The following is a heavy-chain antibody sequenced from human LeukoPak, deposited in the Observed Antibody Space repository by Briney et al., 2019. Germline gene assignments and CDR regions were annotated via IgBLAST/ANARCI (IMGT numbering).Heavy chain of an antibody. Sequence: KTSETLSLTCTVSGGSISSYYWSWIRQPPGKGLEWIGYIYYSGSTNYNPSLKSRVTISVDTSKNQFSLKLSSVTAADTAVYYCARDLYSSSYFDYWGQGTLVTISS. CDR2: IYYSGST. CDR3: ARDLYSSSYFDY. J-gene: IGHJ4*02. D-gene: IGHD6-6*01. CDR1: GGSISSYY. V-gene: IGHV4-59*01.